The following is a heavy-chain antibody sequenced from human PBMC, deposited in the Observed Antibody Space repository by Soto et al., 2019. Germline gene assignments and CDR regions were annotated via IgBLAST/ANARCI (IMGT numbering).Heavy chain of an antibody. Sequence: PSETLSLTCTVSGGSISSGGYYWSWIRQHPGKGLEWIGYIYYSGSTHYNPSLKSRVTISVDTSKNQFSLKLSSVTAADTAVYYCARGSYGDYDGGVDYWGQGPLVTVSS. V-gene: IGHV4-31*03. D-gene: IGHD4-17*01. CDR2: IYYSGST. CDR1: GGSISSGGYY. J-gene: IGHJ4*02. CDR3: ARGSYGDYDGGVDY.